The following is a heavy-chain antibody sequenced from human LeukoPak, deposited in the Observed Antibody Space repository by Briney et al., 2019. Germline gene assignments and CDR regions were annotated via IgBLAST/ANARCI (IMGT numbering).Heavy chain of an antibody. V-gene: IGHV1-69*05. CDR1: GGTFSSYA. J-gene: IGHJ4*02. CDR3: ATPSAYGSGSYYKRELDY. CDR2: IIPFFGTT. Sequence: SVKVSCKASGGTFSSYAINWVRQAPGQGLEWMGGIIPFFGTTNYAQTFQGRVAITTDESTSTAYMELSSLRSEDTAVYYCATPSAYGSGSYYKRELDYWGQGTLVTVSS. D-gene: IGHD3-10*01.